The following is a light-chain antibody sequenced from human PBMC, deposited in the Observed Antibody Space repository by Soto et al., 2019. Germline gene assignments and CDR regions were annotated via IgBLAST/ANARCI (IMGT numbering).Light chain of an antibody. CDR3: LQYFDYYRT. Sequence: DIQMTQSPSTLSASVGDSVTITCRASQIIYSWLAWYQQKPWNAPKLLIYKSSTVERGVPSRFSGSGSETEFTLTINSLQPDDFATYYCLQYFDYYRTFGQGTKVEIK. J-gene: IGKJ1*01. V-gene: IGKV1-5*03. CDR2: KSS. CDR1: QIIYSW.